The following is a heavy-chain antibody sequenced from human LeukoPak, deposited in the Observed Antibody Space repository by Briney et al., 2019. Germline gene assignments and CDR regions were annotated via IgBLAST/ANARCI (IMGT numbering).Heavy chain of an antibody. D-gene: IGHD3-22*01. CDR1: GFTFSNYA. V-gene: IGHV3-23*01. Sequence: GGSLRLSCAASGFTFSNYAMGWVRQAPGKGLEWVSAIGGSGISALYADSVTGRFTISRDNSRNTLYLHMNSLRADDTAVDFCAKRDSTGYSTSFFDYWGQGALVTVSS. CDR2: IGGSGISA. CDR3: AKRDSTGYSTSFFDY. J-gene: IGHJ4*02.